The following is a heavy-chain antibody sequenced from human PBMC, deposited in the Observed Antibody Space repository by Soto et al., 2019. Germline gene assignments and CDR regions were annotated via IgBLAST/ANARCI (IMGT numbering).Heavy chain of an antibody. CDR3: AKVSKQWPIFWAFDI. Sequence: GGSLRLSCAASGFTFSSYAMSWVRQAPGKGLEWVSAISGSGGSTYYADSVRGRFTISRDNSKNTLYLQMNSLRAEDTAVYYCAKVSKQWPIFWAFDIWGQGTMVTVSS. CDR1: GFTFSSYA. CDR2: ISGSGGST. V-gene: IGHV3-23*01. D-gene: IGHD6-19*01. J-gene: IGHJ3*02.